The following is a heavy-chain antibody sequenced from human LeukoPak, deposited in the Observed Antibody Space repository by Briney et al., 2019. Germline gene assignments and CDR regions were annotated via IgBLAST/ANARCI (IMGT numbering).Heavy chain of an antibody. D-gene: IGHD2-2*02. J-gene: IGHJ6*03. Sequence: SQTLSLTCAISGDSVSSNSAAWNWIRQSPSRGLEWLGRTYYRSKWYNDYAVSVKSRITINPDTSKNQFSLQLNSVTPEDTAVYYCARASYCSSTSCDMWGVFGYYYYYMDVWGKGTTVTISS. CDR2: TYYRSKWYN. CDR3: ARASYCSSTSCDMWGVFGYYYYYMDV. CDR1: GDSVSSNSAA. V-gene: IGHV6-1*01.